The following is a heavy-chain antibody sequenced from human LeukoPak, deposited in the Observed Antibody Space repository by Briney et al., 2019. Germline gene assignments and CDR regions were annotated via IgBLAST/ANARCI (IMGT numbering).Heavy chain of an antibody. CDR3: ARVPPTVTTRRYYYYGMDV. Sequence: PSETLSLTCAVYGGSFSGYYWSWIRQPPGKGLEWIGEINHSGSTNYNPSLKSRVTISVDTSKNQFSLKLSSVTAADTAVYYCARVPPTVTTRRYYYYGMDVWGQGTTATVSS. J-gene: IGHJ6*02. D-gene: IGHD4-17*01. CDR1: GGSFSGYY. CDR2: INHSGST. V-gene: IGHV4-34*01.